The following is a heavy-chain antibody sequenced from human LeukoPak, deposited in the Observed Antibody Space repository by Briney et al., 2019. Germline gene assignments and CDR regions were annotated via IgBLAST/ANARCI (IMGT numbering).Heavy chain of an antibody. CDR1: GASISNYY. V-gene: IGHV4-4*09. CDR2: TSTSGST. J-gene: IGHJ1*01. Sequence: PSETLSLTCTVSGASISNYYYSWIRQPPGKGLELIGYTSTSGSTNYNPSLKSRVTISVDTSKNQFSMKLSSVTAADTAVYYCARSGGYDSGWSFQHWGQGTLVTVSS. D-gene: IGHD5-12*01. CDR3: ARSGGYDSGWSFQH.